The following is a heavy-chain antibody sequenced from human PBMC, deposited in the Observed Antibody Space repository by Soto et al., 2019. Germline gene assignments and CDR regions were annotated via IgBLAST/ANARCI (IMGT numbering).Heavy chain of an antibody. D-gene: IGHD3-22*01. CDR3: ATWANYYDSSDYGMDV. CDR1: GYTLTELS. CDR2: FDPEDGET. J-gene: IGHJ6*02. Sequence: GASLKVSCKVSGYTLTELSMHCVRQAPGKGLEWMGGFDPEDGETIYARKFQGRVTMTEDTSTDTAYMELSSLRSEDTAVYYCATWANYYDSSDYGMDVWGQGTTVTVSS. V-gene: IGHV1-24*01.